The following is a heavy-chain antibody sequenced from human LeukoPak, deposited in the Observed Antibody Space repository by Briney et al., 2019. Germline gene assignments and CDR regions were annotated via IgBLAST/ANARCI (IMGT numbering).Heavy chain of an antibody. CDR2: IIPIFGTA. J-gene: IGHJ4*02. CDR1: GYTFTSYG. V-gene: IGHV1-69*13. Sequence: ASVKVSCKASGYTFTSYGISWVRQAPGQGLEWMGGIIPIFGTANYAQKFQGRVTITADESTSTAYMELSSLRSEDTAVYYCARDGGYYYDSSGYFDYWGQGTLVTVSS. D-gene: IGHD3-22*01. CDR3: ARDGGYYYDSSGYFDY.